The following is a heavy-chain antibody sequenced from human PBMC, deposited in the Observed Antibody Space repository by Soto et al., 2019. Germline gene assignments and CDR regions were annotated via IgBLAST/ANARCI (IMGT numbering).Heavy chain of an antibody. Sequence: QVQLQQWGARLLKPSETLSLTCAVYGGSFSGYYWSWIRQPPGKGLEWIGEINHSGSTNYNPSLKSRVTISVDTSKNQFSLKLSSVTAADTAVYYCARGYIAANDYWGQGTLVTVSS. V-gene: IGHV4-34*01. J-gene: IGHJ4*02. D-gene: IGHD6-13*01. CDR1: GGSFSGYY. CDR2: INHSGST. CDR3: ARGYIAANDY.